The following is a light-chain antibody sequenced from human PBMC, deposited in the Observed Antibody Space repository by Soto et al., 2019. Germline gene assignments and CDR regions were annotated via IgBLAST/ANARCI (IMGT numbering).Light chain of an antibody. V-gene: IGKV3-11*01. Sequence: EIVMTQSPATLSVSPGERATLSCRARQSVSSNLAWYQQKPGQAPRLLIYDASNRATGIPARLSGSGSGTDCTLTISSLQSEDFAVYYCQQHRNCPPTFGRGTKLEIK. CDR2: DAS. J-gene: IGKJ2*01. CDR3: QQHRNCPPT. CDR1: QSVSSN.